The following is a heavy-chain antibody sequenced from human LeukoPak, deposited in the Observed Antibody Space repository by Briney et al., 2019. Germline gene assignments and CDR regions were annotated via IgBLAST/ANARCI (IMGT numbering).Heavy chain of an antibody. Sequence: ASVTVSCKASGGTFSNYAINWVRQAPGQGLEWMGGIIPIFGTANYAQKFQGRVTITADKSTSTVYMELNSLKSEDTAVYYCVRGWDYDSGGRPTAYVYWGQGTLVTVSS. V-gene: IGHV1-69*06. D-gene: IGHD3-22*01. J-gene: IGHJ4*02. CDR2: IIPIFGTA. CDR3: VRGWDYDSGGRPTAYVY. CDR1: GGTFSNYA.